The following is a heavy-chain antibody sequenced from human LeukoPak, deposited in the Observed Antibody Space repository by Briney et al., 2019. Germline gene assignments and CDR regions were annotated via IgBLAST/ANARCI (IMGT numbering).Heavy chain of an antibody. CDR2: IYYSGST. CDR3: ARVREITGMEAGGYFDY. D-gene: IGHD1-20*01. V-gene: IGHV4-31*03. J-gene: IGHJ4*02. CDR1: GGSISSGGYY. Sequence: SETLSLTCTVSGGSISSGGYYWSWLRQHPGKGLEWIGYIYYSGSTYYNPSLKSRVTISVDTSKNQFSLKLSSVTAADTAVYYCARVREITGMEAGGYFDYWGQGTLVTVSS.